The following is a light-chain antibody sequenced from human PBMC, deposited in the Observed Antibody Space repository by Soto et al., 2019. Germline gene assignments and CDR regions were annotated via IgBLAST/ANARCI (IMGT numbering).Light chain of an antibody. CDR3: QQRSNWPPVT. Sequence: EIVLTQSPATLSLSPLERATLSCIASQSVSSYLAWYQQKPGQAPRLLIYDASNRATGIPARFSGSGSGTDFTLTISSLEPEDFAVYYCQQRSNWPPVTFGGGTKVDIK. CDR1: QSVSSY. CDR2: DAS. J-gene: IGKJ4*01. V-gene: IGKV3-11*01.